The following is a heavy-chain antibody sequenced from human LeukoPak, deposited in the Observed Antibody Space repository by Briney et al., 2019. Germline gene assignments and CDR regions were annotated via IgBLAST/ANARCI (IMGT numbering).Heavy chain of an antibody. D-gene: IGHD6-19*01. CDR1: GFTFTTDP. CDR3: ARGTPAVAGIDY. CDR2: LSYVGTDC. J-gene: IGHJ4*02. V-gene: IGHV3-30*04. Sequence: PGGSLRLSCAASGFTFTTDPMHWVRHTPGKGLEWLGVLSYVGTDCYYADSVRGRFTIPRDNSKKTLYLQMNSLTREDTAVYYCARGTPAVAGIDYWGLGTLVTVSS.